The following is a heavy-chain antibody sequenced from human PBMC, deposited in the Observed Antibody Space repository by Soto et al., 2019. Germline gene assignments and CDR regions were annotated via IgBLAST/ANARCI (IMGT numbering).Heavy chain of an antibody. Sequence: QVQLVQSGAEVKKPGSSVKVSCKASGGTFSSNAISWVRQAPGQGLEWMGGIIPIFGTANYAQKFQGRVTITADESTSTAYMELSSLRSEDPAVYYCARSPSCSGGSCYPFYVDYWGQGTLVTVSS. CDR3: ARSPSCSGGSCYPFYVDY. V-gene: IGHV1-69*12. J-gene: IGHJ4*02. CDR2: IIPIFGTA. D-gene: IGHD2-15*01. CDR1: GGTFSSNA.